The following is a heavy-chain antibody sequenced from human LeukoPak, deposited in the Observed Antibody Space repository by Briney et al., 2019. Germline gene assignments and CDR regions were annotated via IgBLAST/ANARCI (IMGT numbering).Heavy chain of an antibody. CDR2: ISRSSNIT. D-gene: IGHD4-17*01. CDR3: AKLPTTVTISYFDY. CDR1: GFTFSIYN. V-gene: IGHV3-48*01. J-gene: IGHJ4*02. Sequence: GGSLRLSCAASGFTFSIYNMNWVRQAPGKGLEWVSYISRSSNITYYADSVKGRFTISRDNAKNSLYLQMNSLRAEDTAVYYCAKLPTTVTISYFDYWGQGTLVTVSS.